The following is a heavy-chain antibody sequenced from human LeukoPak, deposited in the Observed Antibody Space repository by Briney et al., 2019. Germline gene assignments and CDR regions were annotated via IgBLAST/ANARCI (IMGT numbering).Heavy chain of an antibody. D-gene: IGHD3-10*01. Sequence: PSQTLSLTCTVSGGSISSGSYYWSWIRQPAGKGLEWIGSISYRGSTYYNPSLKSRVTLSVDTSKNQFSLKLSSVTAADTAVYYCARDLRGSGSFPGGWFDPWGQGTLVTVSS. CDR2: ISYRGST. CDR3: ARDLRGSGSFPGGWFDP. J-gene: IGHJ5*02. CDR1: GGSISSGSYY. V-gene: IGHV4-39*07.